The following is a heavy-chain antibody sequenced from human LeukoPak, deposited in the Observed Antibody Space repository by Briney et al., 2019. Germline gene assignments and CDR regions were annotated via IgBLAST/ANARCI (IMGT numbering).Heavy chain of an antibody. Sequence: SVKVSCKASGGTFSNYAISWVRQAPGQGLEWMGGIIPIFGAANYAQKFRGRVTITADESTSTAYMELSSLRSEDTAVYYCARDRGELLWFGESRSYYYYYMDVWGKGTTVTISS. CDR1: GGTFSNYA. J-gene: IGHJ6*03. V-gene: IGHV1-69*13. CDR3: ARDRGELLWFGESRSYYYYYMDV. CDR2: IIPIFGAA. D-gene: IGHD3-10*01.